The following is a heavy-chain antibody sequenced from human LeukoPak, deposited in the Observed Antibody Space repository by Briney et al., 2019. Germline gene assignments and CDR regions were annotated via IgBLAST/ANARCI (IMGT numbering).Heavy chain of an antibody. CDR2: IIPIFGTA. CDR3: ARASPYFYCSGGSCYFHP. CDR1: GGTFSSYA. V-gene: IGHV1-69*05. J-gene: IGHJ5*02. D-gene: IGHD2-15*01. Sequence: SVKVSCKASGGTFSSYAISWVRQAPGQGLEWMGGIIPIFGTANYAQNFQGRVTITTDESTSTAYMELSSLRSEDTAVYYCARASPYFYCSGGSCYFHPWGQGTLVTVPS.